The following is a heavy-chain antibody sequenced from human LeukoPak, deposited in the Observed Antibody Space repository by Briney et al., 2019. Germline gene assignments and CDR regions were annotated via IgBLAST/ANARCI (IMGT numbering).Heavy chain of an antibody. V-gene: IGHV3-23*01. D-gene: IGHD3-10*01. J-gene: IGHJ4*02. CDR2: ISGSGGST. Sequence: GGSLRLSCAASGFTFSSYAMSWVRQAPGKGLEWVSNISGSGGSTYYADSVKGRFTIPRDNSKNTLYLQMNSLRAEDTAIYYCAKVHRAYDYDSGSYYDSGFDYWGQGTLVTVSS. CDR3: AKVHRAYDYDSGSYYDSGFDY. CDR1: GFTFSSYA.